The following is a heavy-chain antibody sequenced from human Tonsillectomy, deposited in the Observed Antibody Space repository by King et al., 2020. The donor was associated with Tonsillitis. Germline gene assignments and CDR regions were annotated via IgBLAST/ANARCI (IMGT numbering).Heavy chain of an antibody. Sequence: QLVQSGGGLVKPGGSLRLSCAASGFIFSNAWMSWVRQAPGKGLEWVGRIKSKADGGPTNYAAPVKGRFTISRDDSKKTLYLQMNSLKTEDTAVYYCHTQGHFTTATGPGLIGTLGDSWGQGTLVTVSS. D-gene: IGHD1-14*01. V-gene: IGHV3-15*01. J-gene: IGHJ4*02. CDR3: HTQGHFTTATGPGLIGTLGDS. CDR1: GFIFSNAW. CDR2: IKSKADGGPT.